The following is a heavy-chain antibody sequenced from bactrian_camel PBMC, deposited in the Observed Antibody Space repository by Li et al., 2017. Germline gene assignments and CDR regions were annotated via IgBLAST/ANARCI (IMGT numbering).Heavy chain of an antibody. CDR1: GFTYGTYH. J-gene: IGHJ4*01. D-gene: IGHD2*01. Sequence: VQLVESGGGLVQPGGSLTLSCAASGFTYGTYHMSWVRQALGKGPEWVSTAYSDNSGTYYAASVKGRFTISRDNAENTVYLQMDSLKPEDTAMYSCATVRLGLLCDLRDSEWTNWGQGTQVTV. V-gene: IGHV3-2*01. CDR2: AYSDNSGT. CDR3: ATVRLGLLCDLRDSEWTN.